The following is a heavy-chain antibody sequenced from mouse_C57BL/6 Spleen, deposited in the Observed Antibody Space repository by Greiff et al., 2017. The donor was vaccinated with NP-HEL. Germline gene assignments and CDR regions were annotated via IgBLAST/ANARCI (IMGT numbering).Heavy chain of an antibody. CDR1: GYTFTSYG. D-gene: IGHD1-1*01. CDR3: ARRPITTVVAPFDY. J-gene: IGHJ2*01. V-gene: IGHV1-81*01. CDR2: IYPRSGNT. Sequence: QVHVKQSGAELARPGASVKLSCKASGYTFTSYGISWVKQRTGQGLEWIGEIYPRSGNTYYNEKFKGKATLTADKSSSTAYMELRSLTSEDSAVYFCARRPITTVVAPFDYWGQGTTLTVSS.